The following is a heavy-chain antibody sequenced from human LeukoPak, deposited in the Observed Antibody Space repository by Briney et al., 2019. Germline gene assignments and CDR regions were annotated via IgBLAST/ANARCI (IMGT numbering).Heavy chain of an antibody. CDR3: TREPVP. J-gene: IGHJ4*02. Sequence: SETLSLTCTVSGGSISNYYWSWIRQPAGKGLEWIGRIYAGGTANYNPSLKSRVTMSADMSKNQLSLKLTSVTAADTAVYYCTREPVPWGQGTLVTVSS. CDR2: IYAGGTA. V-gene: IGHV4-4*07. CDR1: GGSISNYY. D-gene: IGHD6-19*01.